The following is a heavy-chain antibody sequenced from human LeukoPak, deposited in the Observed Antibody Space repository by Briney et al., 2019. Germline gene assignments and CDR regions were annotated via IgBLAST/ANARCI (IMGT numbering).Heavy chain of an antibody. D-gene: IGHD3-10*01. CDR2: IRSSSSPI. CDR3: AKDRYSYGSGYGMDV. Sequence: GGSLRLSCAASGLPLRRYRMHCVRQATEGGVEGVSYIRSSSSPIYYAVSVKRRFTLSRHNSKNTLSVQMNSLRAEHTPVYYCAKDRYSYGSGYGMDVWGQGTTVTVSS. CDR1: GLPLRRYR. V-gene: IGHV3-48*01. J-gene: IGHJ6*02.